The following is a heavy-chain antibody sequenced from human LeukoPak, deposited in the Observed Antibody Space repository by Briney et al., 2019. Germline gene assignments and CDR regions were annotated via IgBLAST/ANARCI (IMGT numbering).Heavy chain of an antibody. Sequence: ASVKVSCKASGGTFSSYAISWVRQAPGQRLEWMGWINAGNGNTKYSQKFQGRVTITRDTSASTAYMELSSLRSEDTAVYYCARVRRDYGDYLPFDYWGQGTLVTVSS. J-gene: IGHJ4*02. V-gene: IGHV1-3*01. CDR1: GGTFSSYA. D-gene: IGHD4-17*01. CDR2: INAGNGNT. CDR3: ARVRRDYGDYLPFDY.